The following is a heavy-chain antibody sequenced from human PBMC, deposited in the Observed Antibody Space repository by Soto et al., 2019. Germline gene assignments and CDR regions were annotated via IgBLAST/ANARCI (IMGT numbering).Heavy chain of an antibody. J-gene: IGHJ3*02. CDR1: GFTFSSYG. D-gene: IGHD3-3*02. Sequence: QVQLVESGGGVVQPGRSLRLSCAASGFTFSSYGMHWVRQAPGKGLEWVAGISYDGSNKYYADSVKGRFTISRDNSTNTLYLQMNSLRAEDTAVYYCAKDLAGRDAFDIWGQGTMVTVSS. V-gene: IGHV3-30*18. CDR3: AKDLAGRDAFDI. CDR2: ISYDGSNK.